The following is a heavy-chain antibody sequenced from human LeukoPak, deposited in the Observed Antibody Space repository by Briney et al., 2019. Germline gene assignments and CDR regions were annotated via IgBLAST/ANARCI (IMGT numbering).Heavy chain of an antibody. J-gene: IGHJ5*02. CDR3: ARDLEIGYCSSTSCYVWFDP. Sequence: GGSLRLSCAASGFSFNTYEMNWVRQAPGKGLGWVSYISSSGSTIYYADSVKGRFTISRDNAKNSLYLQMNSLRAEDTAVYYCARDLEIGYCSSTSCYVWFDPWGQGTLVTVSS. V-gene: IGHV3-48*03. CDR2: ISSSGSTI. D-gene: IGHD2-2*01. CDR1: GFSFNTYE.